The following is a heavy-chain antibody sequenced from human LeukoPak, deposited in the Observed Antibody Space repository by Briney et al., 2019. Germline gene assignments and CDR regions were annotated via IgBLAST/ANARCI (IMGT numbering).Heavy chain of an antibody. CDR2: ISAYNGNT. V-gene: IGHV1-18*01. J-gene: IGHJ6*03. D-gene: IGHD2-2*01. CDR1: GYIFTSYG. Sequence: ASVKVSCKASGYIFTSYGISWERQAPGQGLEWMGWISAYNGNTNYAQKLQGRVTMTTDTSTSTAYMELRSLRSDDTAVYYCARVYCSSTSCTVMDVWGKGTTVTVSS. CDR3: ARVYCSSTSCTVMDV.